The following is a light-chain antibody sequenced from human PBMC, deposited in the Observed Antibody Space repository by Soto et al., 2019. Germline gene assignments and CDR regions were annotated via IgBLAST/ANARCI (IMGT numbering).Light chain of an antibody. CDR2: DAS. Sequence: EIVLTQSPATLSLSPGERATLSCRASQSVSSYLAWYQQKPGQAPRLLIDDASNRATGIPARFSGSGAGTDFTLTIASLEPQDFAVYYCHRRSNWYTFGEGTKLEIK. CDR3: HRRSNWYT. V-gene: IGKV3-11*01. J-gene: IGKJ2*01. CDR1: QSVSSY.